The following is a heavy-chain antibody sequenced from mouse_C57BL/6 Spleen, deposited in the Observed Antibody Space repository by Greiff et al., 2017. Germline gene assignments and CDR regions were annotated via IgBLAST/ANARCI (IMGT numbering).Heavy chain of an antibody. J-gene: IGHJ2*01. CDR1: GFTFSSYA. Sequence: EVQRVESGGGLVKPGGSLKLSCAASGFTFSSYAMSWVRQTPEKRLEWVATISDGGSYTYYPDNVKGRFTISRDNAKNNLYLQMSHLKSEDTAMYYCARGRTFCDYWGQGTTRTVSS. CDR2: ISDGGSYT. CDR3: ARGRTFCDY. V-gene: IGHV5-4*01.